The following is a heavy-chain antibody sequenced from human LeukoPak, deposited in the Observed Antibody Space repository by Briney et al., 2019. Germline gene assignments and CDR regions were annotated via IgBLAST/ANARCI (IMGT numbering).Heavy chain of an antibody. Sequence: GGSLRLSCAASGFTFSRYAMSWVRQAPGKGLECVSTISGRGGSTYYADSVKGRFTISRDNSKNTLYLQMNSLRAEDTAVYYCAKYLSAKGPPYALEVWGQGTTVTVSS. CDR1: GFTFSRYA. V-gene: IGHV3-23*01. CDR2: ISGRGGST. CDR3: AKYLSAKGPPYALEV. J-gene: IGHJ6*02.